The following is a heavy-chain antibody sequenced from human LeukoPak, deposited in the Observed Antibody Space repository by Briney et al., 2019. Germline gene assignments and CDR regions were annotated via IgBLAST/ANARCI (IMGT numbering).Heavy chain of an antibody. Sequence: PGGSLRLSCAASGFTFSSYGMHWVRQAPGKGLEWVAVIWYDGSNKYYADSVKGRFTISRDNSKNTLYLQMNSLRAEDTAVYYCAREHYPPRARYDSWSGYYRDYYYYGMDVWGQGTTVTVSS. V-gene: IGHV3-33*01. D-gene: IGHD3-3*01. CDR2: IWYDGSNK. CDR1: GFTFSSYG. CDR3: AREHYPPRARYDSWSGYYRDYYYYGMDV. J-gene: IGHJ6*02.